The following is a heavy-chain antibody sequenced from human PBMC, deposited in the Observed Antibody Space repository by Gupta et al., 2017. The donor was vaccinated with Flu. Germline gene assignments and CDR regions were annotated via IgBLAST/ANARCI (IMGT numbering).Heavy chain of an antibody. CDR2: IYSSGST. D-gene: IGHD2-2*01. CDR1: GGSISSGRDY. Sequence: QVQLQESGPGLVKPSQTLSLTCTVSGGSISSGRDYWNWIRQPAGKGLEWIGRIYSSGSTSYNPSLESRVTISLDTSRNQFSLKLSSVTAADTAVYYCARATRDIFYFYYGMDVWGQGTTVTVSS. J-gene: IGHJ6*02. V-gene: IGHV4-61*02. CDR3: ARATRDIFYFYYGMDV.